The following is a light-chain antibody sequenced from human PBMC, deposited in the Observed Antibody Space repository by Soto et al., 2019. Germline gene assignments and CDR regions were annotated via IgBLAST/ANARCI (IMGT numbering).Light chain of an antibody. CDR2: KDS. J-gene: IGLJ2*01. V-gene: IGLV3-27*01. CDR3: YSAADNNVI. CDR1: VVAKKY. Sequence: SYELTQRSAVSVSPGQTARITCSGDVVAKKYARWFQQKPGQAPILVIYKDSERPSGIPERFSGSSSGTIVTLTISGAQVEDEADYYCYSAADNNVIFGAGTKLTVL.